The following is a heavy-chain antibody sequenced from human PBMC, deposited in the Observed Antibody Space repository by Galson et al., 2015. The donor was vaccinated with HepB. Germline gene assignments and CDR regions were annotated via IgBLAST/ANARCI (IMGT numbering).Heavy chain of an antibody. V-gene: IGHV6-1*01. CDR3: ARVEGGLFVT. Sequence: CAISGDSVSSNSFTWNWTRQSPSRGPEWLGRTYYRSKWQNDYAVSVKSRITINPDTSKNQFSLHLNSVTPEDTAVYYCARVEGGLFVTWGQGTMVIVSS. J-gene: IGHJ3*02. CDR2: TYYRSKWQN. CDR1: GDSVSSNSFT. D-gene: IGHD3-16*01.